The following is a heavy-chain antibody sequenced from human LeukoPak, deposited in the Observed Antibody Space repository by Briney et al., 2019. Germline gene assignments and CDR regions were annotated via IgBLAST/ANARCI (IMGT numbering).Heavy chain of an antibody. D-gene: IGHD6-19*01. Sequence: SETLSLTCTVSGYSISSGYYWSWIRQPPGKGLEWIGEINHSGSTNYNPSLKSRVTISVDTSKNQFSLKLSSVTAADTAVYYCATIAVAGRVVGWFDPWGQGTLVTVSS. J-gene: IGHJ5*02. CDR1: GYSISSGYY. CDR2: INHSGST. V-gene: IGHV4-38-2*02. CDR3: ATIAVAGRVVGWFDP.